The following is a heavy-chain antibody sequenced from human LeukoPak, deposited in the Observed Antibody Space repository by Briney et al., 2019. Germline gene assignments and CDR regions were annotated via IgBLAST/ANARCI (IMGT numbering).Heavy chain of an antibody. J-gene: IGHJ3*02. D-gene: IGHD3-10*01. V-gene: IGHV5-51*01. CDR3: ARLLDGSGSYAPFDI. CDR1: GYSFSTHW. CDR2: IYPGNSDT. Sequence: PGKSLKISCKGSGYSFSTHWIGWARQMPGKGLEWMAMIYPGNSDTTYRPSFQGQVIISADKSINTAYLQWSSLKASDTAMYYCARLLDGSGSYAPFDIWGQGTMVTVSS.